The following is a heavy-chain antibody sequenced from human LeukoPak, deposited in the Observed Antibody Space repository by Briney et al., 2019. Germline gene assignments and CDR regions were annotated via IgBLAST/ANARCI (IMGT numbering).Heavy chain of an antibody. J-gene: IGHJ4*02. CDR3: AKDGWDYGDYIDY. Sequence: PGGSLRLSCAASGFTFSSYAMHWVRQAPGKVLEWVAVISYDGSNKYYADSVKGRFTISRDNSKNTLYLQMNSLRAEDTAVYYCAKDGWDYGDYIDYWGQGTLVTVSS. CDR2: ISYDGSNK. V-gene: IGHV3-30*04. D-gene: IGHD4-17*01. CDR1: GFTFSSYA.